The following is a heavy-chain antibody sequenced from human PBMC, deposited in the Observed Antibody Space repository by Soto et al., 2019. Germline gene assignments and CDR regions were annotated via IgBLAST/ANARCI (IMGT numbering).Heavy chain of an antibody. CDR1: CGSIISSDW. CDR2: IYHSGTT. D-gene: IGHD2-15*01. Sequence: SETLSLTCTFSCGSIISSDWWSWVRLSPGKGLEWLGQIYHSGTTKYNPPLRSRVTISLDKSKNQFSLKLSSVNAADTGVYYCARMGYCSGGRCYPVYYGMDVWGQGTKVTVSS. V-gene: IGHV4-4*02. J-gene: IGHJ6*02. CDR3: ARMGYCSGGRCYPVYYGMDV.